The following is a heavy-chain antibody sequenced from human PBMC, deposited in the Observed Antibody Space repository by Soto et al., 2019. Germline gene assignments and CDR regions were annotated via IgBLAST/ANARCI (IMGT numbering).Heavy chain of an antibody. Sequence: SVKVSCKASGGTFSSYAISWVRQAPGQGLEWMGGIIPIFGTANYAQKFQGRVTITADESTSTAYMELRSLRSDDTAVYYCAREGLWFGELTTLYGMDVWGQGTTVTVSS. CDR2: IIPIFGTA. V-gene: IGHV1-69*13. CDR3: AREGLWFGELTTLYGMDV. CDR1: GGTFSSYA. J-gene: IGHJ6*02. D-gene: IGHD3-10*01.